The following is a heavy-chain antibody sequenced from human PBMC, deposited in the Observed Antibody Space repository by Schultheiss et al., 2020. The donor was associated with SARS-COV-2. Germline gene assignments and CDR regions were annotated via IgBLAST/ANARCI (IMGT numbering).Heavy chain of an antibody. J-gene: IGHJ1*01. CDR3: VSTSDIVVAVATT. CDR2: IYYSGST. V-gene: IGHV4-59*08. Sequence: GSLRLSCTVSGGSISSYYWTWIRQPAGKGLEWIGYIYYSGSTNYNPSLKSRVTISADTSKNQFSLKLSSVTATDTAVYYCVSTSDIVVAVATTWGQGTLVTVSS. CDR1: GGSISSYY. D-gene: IGHD2-15*01.